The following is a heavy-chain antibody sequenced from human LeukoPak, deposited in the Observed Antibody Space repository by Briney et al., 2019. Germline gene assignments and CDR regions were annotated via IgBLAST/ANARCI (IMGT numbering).Heavy chain of an antibody. CDR1: GFTFSRYW. V-gene: IGHV3-74*01. D-gene: IGHD4-11*01. J-gene: IGHJ4*02. CDR2: INSDGSST. CDR3: ARDGLTETTRDSDY. Sequence: GGSLRLSCAASGFTFSRYWMHWVRKAPGKGLVWVSRINSDGSSTSYADSVKGRFTISRDNAKNTLYLQMNSLTVEDTAVYYCARDGLTETTRDSDYWGQGTLVTVSS.